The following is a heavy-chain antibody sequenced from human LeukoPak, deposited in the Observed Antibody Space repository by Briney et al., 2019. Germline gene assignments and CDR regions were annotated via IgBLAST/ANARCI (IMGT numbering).Heavy chain of an antibody. V-gene: IGHV1-2*02. CDR1: GYTFTGYY. J-gene: IGHJ4*02. CDR2: INPNSGGT. CDR3: ALLYPLSCSSTSCFDY. Sequence: GASVKVSCKASGYTFTGYYMHWVGQAPGQGLAGMGWINPNSGGTKYAQKFQGRVTMTRDTSISPAYMELGRLRSDDTAVYYCALLYPLSCSSTSCFDYWGQGTLVTVSS. D-gene: IGHD2-2*01.